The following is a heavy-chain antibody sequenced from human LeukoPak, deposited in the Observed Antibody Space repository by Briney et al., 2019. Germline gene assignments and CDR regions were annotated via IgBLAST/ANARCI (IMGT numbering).Heavy chain of an antibody. J-gene: IGHJ4*02. CDR3: ARDRERYCSSTSCYPFDY. V-gene: IGHV3-21*01. Sequence: GGSLRLSCAASGFTFSSYIMNWVRQAPGKGLEWVSSISSSSSHIYYADSVKGRFTISRDNAKNSLYLQMNSLRAEDTAVYYCARDRERYCSSTSCYPFDYWGQGTLVTVSS. D-gene: IGHD2-2*01. CDR2: ISSSSSHI. CDR1: GFTFSSYI.